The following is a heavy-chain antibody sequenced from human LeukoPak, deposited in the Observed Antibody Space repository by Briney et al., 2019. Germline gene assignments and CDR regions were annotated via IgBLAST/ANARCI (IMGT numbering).Heavy chain of an antibody. V-gene: IGHV3-23*01. CDR2: FSGSGGST. D-gene: IGHD2-21*01. CDR3: AKAPVTTCRGAYCYPFDY. Sequence: GGSLRLSCAASGFTFSSYAMSWVRQAPGKGLECISGFSGSGGSTYYADSVKGRFTISRDSFKNTLFLQMNRLRPEDAAVYYCAKAPVTTCRGAYCYPFDYWGQGTLVTVSS. CDR1: GFTFSSYA. J-gene: IGHJ4*02.